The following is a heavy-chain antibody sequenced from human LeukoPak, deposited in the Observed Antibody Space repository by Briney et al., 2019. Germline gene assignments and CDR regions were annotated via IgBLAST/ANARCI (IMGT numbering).Heavy chain of an antibody. CDR2: INHSGST. J-gene: IGHJ6*02. Sequence: SETLSLTCAVYGGSSSGYYWSWIRQPPGKGLEWIGEINHSGSTNYNPSLKSRVTISVDTSKNQFSLKLSSVTAADTAVYYCARQSSGWAYYYYYGMDVWGQGTTVTVSS. V-gene: IGHV4-34*01. CDR3: ARQSSGWAYYYYYGMDV. D-gene: IGHD6-19*01. CDR1: GGSSSGYY.